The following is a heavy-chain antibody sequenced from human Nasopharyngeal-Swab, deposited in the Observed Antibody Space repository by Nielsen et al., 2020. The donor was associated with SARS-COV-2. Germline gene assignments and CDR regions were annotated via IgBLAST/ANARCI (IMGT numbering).Heavy chain of an antibody. CDR2: IKPDGSEK. J-gene: IGHJ4*02. CDR3: ASRPADTNYYAVFDY. Sequence: GGSLRLSWAASGLTFSGHWMTWVRQPPGKGLEGVANIKPDGSEKYNVDSVKGRFTISRENAKNSLYLQMNNLRANDAAVYYCASRPADTNYYAVFDYWGQGALVTVSS. V-gene: IGHV3-7*03. CDR1: GLTFSGHW. D-gene: IGHD3-22*01.